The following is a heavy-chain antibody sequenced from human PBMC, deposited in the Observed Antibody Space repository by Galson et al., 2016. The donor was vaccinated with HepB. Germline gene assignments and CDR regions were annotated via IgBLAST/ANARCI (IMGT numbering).Heavy chain of an antibody. J-gene: IGHJ4*02. V-gene: IGHV3-13*01. D-gene: IGHD1-1*01. CDR3: ASGPHWNHAY. CDR1: GFTFNDYD. CDR2: MRPAGDK. Sequence: SLRLSCAISGFTFNDYDMHWVRQGTGESLEWVANMRPAGDKSYPGSVKGRFTGSRESAKHSFYLQMDSLSAGDSGVYYCASGPHWNHAYWGQGTLVAVSS.